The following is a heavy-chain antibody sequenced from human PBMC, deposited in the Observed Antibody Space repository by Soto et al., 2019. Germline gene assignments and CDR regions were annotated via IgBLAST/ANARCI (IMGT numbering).Heavy chain of an antibody. Sequence: SETLSLTCSVSGGSINSYYWSWIRQPPGKGLEWIGYIFYSGRSGSTNYNPSLKSRVTISVDTSKNQFSLKVSSVTAADTDVYYCAKNALGWLDPWGQGTLVTVSS. CDR3: AKNALGWLDP. CDR2: IFYSGRSGST. CDR1: GGSINSYY. J-gene: IGHJ5*02. V-gene: IGHV4-59*01. D-gene: IGHD3-16*02.